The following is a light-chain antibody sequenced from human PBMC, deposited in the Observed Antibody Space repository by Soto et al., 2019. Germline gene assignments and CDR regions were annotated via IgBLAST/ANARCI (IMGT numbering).Light chain of an antibody. CDR3: QQYRSWPRT. Sequence: EIVMTQSPATLSVSPGERATLSCRASQSVDINLAWYQQKPGQAPSLLIYGASTRATDMPGRFSGRGAGAEFTLTISSLQSEDFAVYYCQQYRSWPRTFGQGTKVDI. J-gene: IGKJ1*01. CDR1: QSVDIN. V-gene: IGKV3-15*01. CDR2: GAS.